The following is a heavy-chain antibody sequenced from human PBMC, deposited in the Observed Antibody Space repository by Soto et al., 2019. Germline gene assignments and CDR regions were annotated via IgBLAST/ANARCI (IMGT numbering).Heavy chain of an antibody. J-gene: IGHJ4*02. CDR2: ISGSGGST. CDR1: GFTFSSYA. CDR3: AKRRSDDLYYFDY. V-gene: IGHV3-23*01. Sequence: PGGSLRLSCAASGFTFSSYAMSWVRQAPGKGLEWVSAISGSGGSTYYADSVKGRFTISRDNSKNTLYLQMNSLRAEDTTVYYCAKRRSDDLYYFDYWGQGTLVTVSS. D-gene: IGHD3-10*01.